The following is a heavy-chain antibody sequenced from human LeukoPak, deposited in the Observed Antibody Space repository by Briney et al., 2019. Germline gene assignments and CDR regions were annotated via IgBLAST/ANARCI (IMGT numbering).Heavy chain of an antibody. CDR1: GYTRTELA. V-gene: IGHV1-24*01. J-gene: IGHJ5*01. CDR3: ATDISHDDGVYARGWFDS. Sequence: GASVKVSCKVSGYTRTELAIHWVRQAPGKGLEWMGGFDPEDGEAIYAQKFQGRVTMTEAISTHTAYMELSSLRSEDTALYYCATDISHDDGVYARGWFDSWGQGALVTVSS. CDR2: FDPEDGEA. D-gene: IGHD4-17*01.